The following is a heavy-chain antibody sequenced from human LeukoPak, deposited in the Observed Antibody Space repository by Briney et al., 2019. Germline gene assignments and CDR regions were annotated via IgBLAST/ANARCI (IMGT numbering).Heavy chain of an antibody. CDR3: AHRGIRGVYG. V-gene: IGHV2-5*02. CDR1: GFSLSTSGVG. Sequence: KESGPTLVKPTQTLTLTCTFSGFSLSTSGVGAGWVRQPPGKALEWLALIFWDDDKRYSPSLKSRLTITKDTSKNQVVLTMTNMDPVDTAAYFCAHRGIRGVYGWGQGTLVTVSS. J-gene: IGHJ4*02. CDR2: IFWDDDK. D-gene: IGHD2/OR15-2a*01.